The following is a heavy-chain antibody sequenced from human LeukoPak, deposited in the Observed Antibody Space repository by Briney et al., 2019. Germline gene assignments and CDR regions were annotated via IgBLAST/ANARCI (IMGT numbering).Heavy chain of an antibody. J-gene: IGHJ3*02. Sequence: VGSLRLSCAASVFTFSSYSMNWVRQAPGKGLEWVSSISSSSSYIYYADSVKGRFTISRDNAKNSLYLQMNSLRAEDTAVYYCARVRRITMVRGVIGGAFNIWAQGTMVTVSS. V-gene: IGHV3-21*01. CDR2: ISSSSSYI. D-gene: IGHD3-10*01. CDR1: VFTFSSYS. CDR3: ARVRRITMVRGVIGGAFNI.